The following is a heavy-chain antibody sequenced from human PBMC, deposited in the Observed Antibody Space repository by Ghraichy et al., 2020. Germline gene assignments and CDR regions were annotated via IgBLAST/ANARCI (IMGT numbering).Heavy chain of an antibody. J-gene: IGHJ6*02. D-gene: IGHD3-22*01. CDR1: GNTINSHY. V-gene: IGHV1-46*02. Sequence: ASVKVSCKASGNTINSHYIHWVRQAPGQELEWMGIIDSSGSTTNYAQKFQGRVIVTRDTSTSTVYMELNSLRFDDTAVYFCAREHDSSGFDYYYGLDVWGQGTTVTVS. CDR3: AREHDSSGFDYYYGLDV. CDR2: IDSSGSTT.